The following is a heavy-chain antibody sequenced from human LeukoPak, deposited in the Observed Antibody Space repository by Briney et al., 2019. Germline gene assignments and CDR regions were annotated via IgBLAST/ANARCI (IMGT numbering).Heavy chain of an antibody. CDR3: ARDTSGFGRFDT. Sequence: GGSLRLSCAASGFTFSSYNINWVRQAPGKGLEWVSYITSISNTIYYADSVKGRFTISRDNANNSLYLQMNSLRAEDTAVYYCARDTSGFGRFDTWGQGTLVTVSS. V-gene: IGHV3-48*01. D-gene: IGHD3-22*01. CDR1: GFTFSSYN. CDR2: ITSISNTI. J-gene: IGHJ5*02.